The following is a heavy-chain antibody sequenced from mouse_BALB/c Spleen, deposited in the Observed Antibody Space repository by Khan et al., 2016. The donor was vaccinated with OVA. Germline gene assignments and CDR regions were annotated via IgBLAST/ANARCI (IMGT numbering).Heavy chain of an antibody. CDR2: ISSSGST. J-gene: IGHJ4*01. V-gene: IGHV3-2*02. D-gene: IGHD2-3*01. CDR3: ARDGSRYNYAMDY. Sequence: EVQLQESGPGLVKPSQSLSLTYTVTDYSITSDYAWNWIRQFPGNKLEWMGYISSSGSTNYNPALKSRISITRDTSKNQFFLQLNSVTTEDTATYYCARDGSRYNYAMDYWGQGTSVTVSS. CDR1: DYSITSDYA.